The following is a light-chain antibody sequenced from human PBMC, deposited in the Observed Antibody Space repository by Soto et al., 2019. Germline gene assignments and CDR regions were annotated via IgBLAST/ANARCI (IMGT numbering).Light chain of an antibody. V-gene: IGKV3-11*01. CDR1: QSVSSY. J-gene: IGKJ2*01. Sequence: EIVLTQSPATLSLSPGERATLSCRASQSVSSYLAWYQQKPGQAPRLLIYDASNRATGIPARFSVSGSGTDFTLTISSLEPEDVAVYYCQQRSNWPPSFGQGTKLEIK. CDR3: QQRSNWPPS. CDR2: DAS.